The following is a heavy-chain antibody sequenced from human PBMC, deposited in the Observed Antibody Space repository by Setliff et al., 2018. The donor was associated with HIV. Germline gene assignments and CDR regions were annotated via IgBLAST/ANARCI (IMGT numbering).Heavy chain of an antibody. J-gene: IGHJ3*02. CDR2: ISGSGGAI. D-gene: IGHD6-13*01. V-gene: IGHV3-23*01. CDR1: GFTFSSYA. CDR3: AKVLDIATTGRRLGVLDI. Sequence: PGGSLRLSCAASGFTFSSYAMSWVRQAPGKGLEWVTTISGSGGAIHYADSVKGRFTISRDNSKNTVHLQMNSLRVEDTALYYCAKVLDIATTGRRLGVLDIWGQGTMVTVSS.